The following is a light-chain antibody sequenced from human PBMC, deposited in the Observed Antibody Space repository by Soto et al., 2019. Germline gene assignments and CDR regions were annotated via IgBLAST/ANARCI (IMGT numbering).Light chain of an antibody. J-gene: IGKJ4*01. V-gene: IGKV1-17*01. CDR2: AVS. Sequence: DIHMTQSPSSLSASVGDRVTITCRASQGIRKDLGWYQQKPGKAPQRLIYAVSSLHSGVPSRFSGSGSGTEITLTISSLQPEDSATYYCLQHNSYPLTIGGGTKVEIK. CDR1: QGIRKD. CDR3: LQHNSYPLT.